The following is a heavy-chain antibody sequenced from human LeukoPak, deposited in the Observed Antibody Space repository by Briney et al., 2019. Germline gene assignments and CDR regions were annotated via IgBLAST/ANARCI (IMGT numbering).Heavy chain of an antibody. J-gene: IGHJ6*04. V-gene: IGHV3-30*18. CDR3: AKEHYYDILTGHDYYYGMDV. D-gene: IGHD3-9*01. Sequence: GGSLRLSCAASGFTFSSYGMHWVRRAPGKGLEWVAVISDDGSNKYYADSVKGRFTISRDNSKNTLYLQMNSLRAEDTAVYYCAKEHYYDILTGHDYYYGMDVWGKGTTVTVSS. CDR2: ISDDGSNK. CDR1: GFTFSSYG.